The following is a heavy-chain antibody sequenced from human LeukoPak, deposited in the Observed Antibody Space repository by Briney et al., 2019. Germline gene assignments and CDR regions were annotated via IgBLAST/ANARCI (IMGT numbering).Heavy chain of an antibody. V-gene: IGHV7-4-1*02. D-gene: IGHD3-9*01. Sequence: ASVKVSCKASGYTFTNYTVNWVRQAPGQGLEYMGWINTNTGNPTYAQDFARRFVFSLDTSVTTTFLQINSLKAADSAVYYCTRGNDTTGYFTYWGQGTLVTVSS. J-gene: IGHJ4*02. CDR3: TRGNDTTGYFTY. CDR1: GYTFTNYT. CDR2: INTNTGNP.